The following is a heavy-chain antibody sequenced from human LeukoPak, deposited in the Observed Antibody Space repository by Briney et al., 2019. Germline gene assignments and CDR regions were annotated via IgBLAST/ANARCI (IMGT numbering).Heavy chain of an antibody. Sequence: SETLSLTCTVSGGSANSGSYYWTWIRQPPGKGLEWIGYIYYTGSTNYHPSLKSRVTISVDTSKNQFSLKLSSVTAADTAVYYCARGIGYYYYWGQGTLVTVSS. J-gene: IGHJ4*02. CDR2: IYYTGST. CDR1: GGSANSGSYY. CDR3: ARGIGYYYY. D-gene: IGHD3-22*01. V-gene: IGHV4-61*01.